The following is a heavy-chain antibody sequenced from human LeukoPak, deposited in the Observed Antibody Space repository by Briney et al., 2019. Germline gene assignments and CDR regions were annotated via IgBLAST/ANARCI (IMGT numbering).Heavy chain of an antibody. V-gene: IGHV5-51*01. CDR2: TYPADSDT. J-gene: IGHJ4*02. Sequence: GESLKISCQVSGYSFINYWIGWVRQMPGKGLESMGITYPADSDTTYSPSFQGQVTISADKSISTVYLQWSSLKASDTAMYYCARGKATLDYWGQGTLVTVSS. CDR1: GYSFINYW. CDR3: ARGKATLDY.